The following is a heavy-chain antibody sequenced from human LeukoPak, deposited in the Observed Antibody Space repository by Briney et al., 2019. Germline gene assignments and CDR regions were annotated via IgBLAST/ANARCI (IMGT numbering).Heavy chain of an antibody. D-gene: IGHD3-10*01. J-gene: IGHJ4*02. V-gene: IGHV3-30-3*01. CDR3: ARDPRRQSRITNPDY. Sequence: EGSLRLSCAASGFTFSSYAMHWVCQAPGKGLEWVAVISYDGSNKYYADSVKGRFTISRDNSKNTLYLQMNSLRAEDTAVYYCARDPRRQSRITNPDYWGQGTLVTVSS. CDR1: GFTFSSYA. CDR2: ISYDGSNK.